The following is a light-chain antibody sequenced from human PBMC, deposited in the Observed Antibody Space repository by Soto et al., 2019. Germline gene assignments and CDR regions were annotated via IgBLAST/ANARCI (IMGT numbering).Light chain of an antibody. CDR3: QAWDSSTVV. J-gene: IGLJ2*01. Sequence: SSELTQPPSVSVSPGQTASITCSGDKLGDKYACWYQQKPGQSPVLVIYQNSKRPSGIPERFSGSNSGNTATLTISGTQAREEADYYCQAWDSSTVVFGGGTQLTVL. CDR2: QNS. CDR1: KLGDKY. V-gene: IGLV3-1*01.